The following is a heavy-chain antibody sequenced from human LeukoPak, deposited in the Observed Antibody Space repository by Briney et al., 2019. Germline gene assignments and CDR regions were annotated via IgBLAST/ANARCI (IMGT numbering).Heavy chain of an antibody. CDR1: GFTFSSYA. V-gene: IGHV3-23*01. CDR2: ISGSGGST. CDR3: AKDSGYNYYFDY. D-gene: IGHD1-20*01. J-gene: IGHJ4*02. Sequence: GSLRLSCAASGFTFSSYAMSWVRQAPGKGLEWVSAISGSGGSTYYADSVKGRFTISRDNSKNTLYLQMNSLRAEDTAVYYCAKDSGYNYYFDYWGQGTLVTVSS.